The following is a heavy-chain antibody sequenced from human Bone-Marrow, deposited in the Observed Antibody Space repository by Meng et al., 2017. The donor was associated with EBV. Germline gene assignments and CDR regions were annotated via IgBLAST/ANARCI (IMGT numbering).Heavy chain of an antibody. CDR2: MNPNSGNT. D-gene: IGHD2-15*01. V-gene: IGHV1-8*01. Sequence: QGQLWQSGVGGKKPGASGKVSCKDSGYTFTSYDINWVRQATGQGLEWMGWMNPNSGNTGYAQKFQDRVTMTRNTSISTAYMELSSLRSEDTAVYYCAKVLCGSCYSIDYWGQGTLVTVSS. CDR3: AKVLCGSCYSIDY. J-gene: IGHJ4*02. CDR1: GYTFTSYD.